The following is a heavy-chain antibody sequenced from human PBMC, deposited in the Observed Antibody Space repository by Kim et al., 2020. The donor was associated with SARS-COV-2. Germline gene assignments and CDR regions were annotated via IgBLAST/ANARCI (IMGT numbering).Heavy chain of an antibody. CDR3: ARSLSSSWYVPINGMDV. D-gene: IGHD6-13*01. Sequence: VKGRFTISRDNSKNTLYLQMNSLRAEDTAVYYCARSLSSSWYVPINGMDVWGQGTTVTVSS. V-gene: IGHV3-66*01. J-gene: IGHJ6*02.